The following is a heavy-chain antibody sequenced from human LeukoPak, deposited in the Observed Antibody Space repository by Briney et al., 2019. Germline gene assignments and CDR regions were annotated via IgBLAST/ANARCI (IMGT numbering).Heavy chain of an antibody. V-gene: IGHV3-7*01. D-gene: IGHD2-21*01. CDR2: IKADGSVK. CDR1: GFSFSSFW. CDR3: VRDSNYYHNSGGRNVHYYSLDI. J-gene: IGHJ3*02. Sequence: GGSLRLSCAASGFSFSSFWMTWVRQAPGKGLEWVANIKADGSVKHSVDSMEGRFTISRDNARNSLYLQMNRLRAEDTAVYYCVRDSNYYHNSGGRNVHYYSLDISGNGTTVTVSS.